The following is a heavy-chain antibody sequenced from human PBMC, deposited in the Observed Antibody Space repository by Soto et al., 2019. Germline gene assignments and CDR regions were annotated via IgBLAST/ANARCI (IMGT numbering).Heavy chain of an antibody. CDR1: GFTFGDYY. Sequence: GGSLRLSCAASGFTFGDYYMSWIRQAPGKGLEWVSDISGSGGSTYYADSVKGRFTISRDNSKNTLYLQMNSLRAEDTAVYYCAKDKRLGNAFDIWGQGTMVTVSS. J-gene: IGHJ3*02. V-gene: IGHV3-23*01. CDR2: ISGSGGST. CDR3: AKDKRLGNAFDI. D-gene: IGHD6-25*01.